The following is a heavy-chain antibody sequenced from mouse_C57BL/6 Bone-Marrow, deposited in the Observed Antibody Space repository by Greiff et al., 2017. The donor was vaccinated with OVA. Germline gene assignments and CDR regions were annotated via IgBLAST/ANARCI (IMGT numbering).Heavy chain of an antibody. D-gene: IGHD2-5*01. CDR2: INPNNGGT. Sequence: VQLQQSGPELVKPGASVKISCKASGYTFTDYYMNWVKQSHGKSLEWIGDINPNNGGTSYNQKFKGKATLTVDKSSSTAYMELRSLTSEDSAVYYCARFYSNYGRFAYWGQGTLVTVSA. V-gene: IGHV1-26*01. CDR1: GYTFTDYY. CDR3: ARFYSNYGRFAY. J-gene: IGHJ3*01.